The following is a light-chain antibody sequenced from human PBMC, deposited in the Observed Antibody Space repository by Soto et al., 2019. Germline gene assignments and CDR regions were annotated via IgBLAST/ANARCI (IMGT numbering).Light chain of an antibody. J-gene: IGKJ1*01. CDR2: GAS. V-gene: IGKV3-15*01. CDR3: QQYNNWPVT. CDR1: QSISTN. Sequence: EIVMTQSPATLSVSPGDGATLSCRASQSISTNLAWYQQKPGQAPRLLIYGASTRATGIPARFSGSGSGTEFTLTISSLQSEDFAVYYCQQYNNWPVTFGQGTKVDIK.